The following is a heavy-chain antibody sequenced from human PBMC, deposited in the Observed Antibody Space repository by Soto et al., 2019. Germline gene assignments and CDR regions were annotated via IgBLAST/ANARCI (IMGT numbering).Heavy chain of an antibody. CDR1: GYTFAAFF. CDR2: IKPTSGAT. D-gene: IGHD4-17*01. CDR3: TRDPDYGDYWGYFFDY. V-gene: IGHV1-2*02. J-gene: IGHJ4*02. Sequence: QVQLVQSGAEVKKPGASVKVSCKTSGYTFAAFFIHWIRQAPGQGLEWMGWIKPTSGATVSAQKFQDRVTMTRDTSISTAYMELGGLKSDDTAVYYCTRDPDYGDYWGYFFDYWGQGTPVSVSS.